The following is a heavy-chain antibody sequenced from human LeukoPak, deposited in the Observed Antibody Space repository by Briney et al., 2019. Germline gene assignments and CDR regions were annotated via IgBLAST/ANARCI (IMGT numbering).Heavy chain of an antibody. Sequence: PSETLSLTCTVSGGSISSSSYYWGWIRQAPGKGLEWIGSISYSGSTYYNPSLKSRVTTSVDTSKNQFSLKLSSVTAADTAVYYCARAGSWFLDYWGQGTLVTVSS. V-gene: IGHV4-39*07. CDR1: GGSISSSSYY. CDR3: ARAGSWFLDY. D-gene: IGHD3-10*01. CDR2: ISYSGST. J-gene: IGHJ4*02.